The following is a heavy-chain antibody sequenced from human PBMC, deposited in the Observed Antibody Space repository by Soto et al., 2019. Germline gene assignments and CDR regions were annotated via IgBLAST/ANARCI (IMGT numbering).Heavy chain of an antibody. CDR2: ITENGANT. CDR1: GFTFRNYA. Sequence: EVQVLESGGGLVQSGGSLRLSCAASGFTFRNYAMTWVRQATGQGLEYVSAITENGANTYYASSVKGRFTISRDNSKKTLYLQMNSLRAEDTAIYYCAKGVLDRGVDSWGQGTLVTVSS. V-gene: IGHV3-23*01. CDR3: AKGVLDRGVDS. J-gene: IGHJ4*02. D-gene: IGHD6-6*01.